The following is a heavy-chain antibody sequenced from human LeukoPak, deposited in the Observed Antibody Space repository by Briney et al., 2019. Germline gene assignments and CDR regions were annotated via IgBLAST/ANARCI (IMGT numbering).Heavy chain of an antibody. CDR1: GDPICNYY. V-gene: IGHV4-59*01. CDR3: AKLPPVGPGLDDY. J-gene: IGHJ4*02. CDR2: IYYSGST. D-gene: IGHD3/OR15-3a*01. Sequence: SETLSLTCTVSGDPICNYYWRWVRQPPGKGLEWIGYIYYSGSTNYNPSLKSRVSISADTSKNQFPLKLSSVTAADTAVNYCAKLPPVGPGLDDYWGQGTLVTVSS.